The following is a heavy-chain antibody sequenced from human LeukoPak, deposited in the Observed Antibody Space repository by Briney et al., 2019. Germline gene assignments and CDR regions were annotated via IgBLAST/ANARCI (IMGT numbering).Heavy chain of an antibody. J-gene: IGHJ5*02. V-gene: IGHV3-23*01. CDR3: AKRTIVGANTHVDP. Sequence: GGSLRLSCAASGFTFSSYAMSWVRQAPGKGLEWVSAISGSGGSTYYADSVKGGFTISRDNSKNTLYLQMNSRRAEDTAVYYCAKRTIVGANTHVDPWGQGTLVTVSS. CDR2: ISGSGGST. CDR1: GFTFSSYA. D-gene: IGHD1-26*01.